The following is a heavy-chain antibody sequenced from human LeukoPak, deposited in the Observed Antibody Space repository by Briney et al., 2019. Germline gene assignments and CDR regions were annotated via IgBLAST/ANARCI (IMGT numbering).Heavy chain of an antibody. CDR1: EFTFSIYG. CDR2: ISYDGSNK. CDR3: ARDGETGISNYFDY. J-gene: IGHJ4*02. D-gene: IGHD7-27*01. Sequence: PGGSLRLSCAASEFTFSIYGMHWVRQAPGKGLEWVAVISYDGSNKYYADSVKGRFTISRDNSKNTLYLQMNSLRAEDTAVYYCARDGETGISNYFDYWGQGTLVTVSS. V-gene: IGHV3-30*03.